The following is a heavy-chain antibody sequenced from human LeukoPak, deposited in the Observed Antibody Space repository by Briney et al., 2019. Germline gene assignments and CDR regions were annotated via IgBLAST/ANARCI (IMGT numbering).Heavy chain of an antibody. CDR2: VKPGGNSK. V-gene: IGHV3-30*02. CDR1: GFTFSSTG. Sequence: GGSLRLSCAASGFTFSSTGMHWVRQAPGKGLQWVAFVKPGGNSKYYPDSVRGRFTISKDNSKKALYLQMESLRPEDTAVYYCAKDYNWGWDYWGQGSLVIVSS. J-gene: IGHJ4*02. CDR3: AKDYNWGWDY. D-gene: IGHD7-27*01.